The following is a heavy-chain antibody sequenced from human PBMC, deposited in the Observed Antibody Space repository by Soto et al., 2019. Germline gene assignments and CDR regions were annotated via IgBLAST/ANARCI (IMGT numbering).Heavy chain of an antibody. CDR3: AKVLSSGSYSGALEY. D-gene: IGHD1-26*01. CDR1: GFSITSFA. Sequence: GGSLRLSCVASGFSITSFAMSWVRQAPGKGLEWASAISASGGSTYADSVKGRFTISRDNSKNTLYLQMNSLRVEDTAVYYCAKVLSSGSYSGALEYWGQGALVTAPQ. J-gene: IGHJ4*02. CDR2: ISASGGST. V-gene: IGHV3-23*01.